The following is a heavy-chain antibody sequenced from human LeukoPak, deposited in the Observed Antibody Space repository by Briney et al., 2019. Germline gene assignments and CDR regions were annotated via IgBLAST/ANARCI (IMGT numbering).Heavy chain of an antibody. Sequence: GGSLRLSCAASGFTLSSYWMHWVRQAPGKGLVWVSRINSDGSSTSYADSVKGRFTISRDNAKNTLYLQMNSLRAEDTALYYCARGGWFGELVRRFGYFYYYMDVWGKGTTVTVSS. V-gene: IGHV3-74*01. CDR1: GFTLSSYW. J-gene: IGHJ6*03. CDR2: INSDGSST. D-gene: IGHD3-10*01. CDR3: ARGGWFGELVRRFGYFYYYMDV.